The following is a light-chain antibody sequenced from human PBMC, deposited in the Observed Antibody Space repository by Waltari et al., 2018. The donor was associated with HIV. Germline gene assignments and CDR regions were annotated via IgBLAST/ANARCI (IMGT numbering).Light chain of an antibody. CDR3: AAWDGSLNGYV. Sequence: QSVLTQSPSASGAPGQRVAISCSGSSPNIGSNRVTWYQHLPGTAPKLLIFHNSQRPSCVPDRFSGSKSGTSAALAISGLQSEDEADYYCAAWDGSLNGYVFGTGTQVTVL. CDR1: SPNIGSNR. V-gene: IGLV1-44*01. J-gene: IGLJ1*01. CDR2: HNS.